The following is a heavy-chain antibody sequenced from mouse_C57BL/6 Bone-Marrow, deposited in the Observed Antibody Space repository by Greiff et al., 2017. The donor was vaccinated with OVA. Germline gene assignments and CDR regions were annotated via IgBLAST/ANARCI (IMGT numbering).Heavy chain of an antibody. CDR1: GFTFNTYA. V-gene: IGHV10-3*01. D-gene: IGHD1-1*01. CDR3: VREPHYYGSSYVGPWFAY. Sequence: VQLKESGGGLVQPKGSLKLSCAASGFTFNTYAMHWVRQAPGKGLEWVARIRSKSSNYATYYADSVKDRFTISRDDSQSMLYLQMNNLKTEDTAMYYCVREPHYYGSSYVGPWFAYWGQGTLVTVSA. J-gene: IGHJ3*01. CDR2: IRSKSSNYAT.